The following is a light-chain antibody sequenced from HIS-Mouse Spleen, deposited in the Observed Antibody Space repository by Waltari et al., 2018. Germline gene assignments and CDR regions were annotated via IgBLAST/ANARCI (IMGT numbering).Light chain of an antibody. V-gene: IGLV1-44*01. J-gene: IGLJ1*01. CDR2: SNN. CDR1: ISNIGSTT. CDR3: AAWDDSLNGNYV. Sequence: QSVLTQPPSASGTPGPRVTISCSGSISNIGSTTVTWYQQLPGTAPKLLIYSNNQRPSGVPDRFSGSKSGTSASLAISGLQSEDEADYYCAAWDDSLNGNYVFGTGTKVTVL.